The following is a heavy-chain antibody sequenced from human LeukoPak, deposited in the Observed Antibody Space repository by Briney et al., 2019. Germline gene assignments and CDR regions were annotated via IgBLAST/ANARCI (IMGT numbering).Heavy chain of an antibody. CDR2: ISSSSSTI. CDR1: GFTFSSYS. CDR3: ARELVLPGATEAFDI. J-gene: IGHJ3*02. D-gene: IGHD1-26*01. Sequence: GGSLRLSCAASGFTFSSYSMNWVRQAPGKGLEWVSYISSSSSTIYYADSVKGRLTISRDNAKNSLYLQMNSLRAEDTAVYYCARELVLPGATEAFDIWGQGTMVTVSS. V-gene: IGHV3-48*01.